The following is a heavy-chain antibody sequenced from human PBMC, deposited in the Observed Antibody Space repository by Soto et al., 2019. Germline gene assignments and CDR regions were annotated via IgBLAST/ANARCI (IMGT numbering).Heavy chain of an antibody. CDR3: ARDVIVGNWFDP. CDR2: IIPIFGTA. V-gene: IGHV1-69*13. D-gene: IGHD3-22*01. CDR1: GGTFSSYA. J-gene: IGHJ5*02. Sequence: SVKVSCKASGGTFSSYAISWVRQAPGQGLEWMGGIIPIFGTANYAQKFQGRVTITADESTSTAYMELSSLRSEDTAVYYCARDVIVGNWFDPWGQGTLVTVSS.